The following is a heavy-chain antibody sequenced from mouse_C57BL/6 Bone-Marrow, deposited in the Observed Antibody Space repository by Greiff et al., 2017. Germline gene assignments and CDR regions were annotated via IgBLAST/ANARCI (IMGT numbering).Heavy chain of an antibody. CDR1: GCAFSSYW. CDR3: ARDYYYGFAY. D-gene: IGHD1-1*01. J-gene: IGHJ3*01. CDR2: IYPGDGDT. V-gene: IGHV1-80*01. Sequence: VKLMESGAELVKPGASVKISCKASGCAFSSYWMNWVKQRPGKGLEWIGQIYPGDGDTNYNGKFKGKATLTADKSSSTAYMQLSSLTSEDSAVYFCARDYYYGFAYWGQGTLVTVSA.